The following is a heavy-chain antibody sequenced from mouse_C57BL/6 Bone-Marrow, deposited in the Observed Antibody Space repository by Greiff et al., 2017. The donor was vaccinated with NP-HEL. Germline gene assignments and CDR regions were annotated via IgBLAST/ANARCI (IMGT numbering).Heavy chain of an antibody. Sequence: VKLMESGAELVRPGTSVKVSCKASGYAFTNYLIEWVKQRPGQGLEWIGVINPGSGGTNYNEKFKGKATLTADKSSSTAYMQLSSLTSEDSAVYFCARDGYDDWGQGTLVTVSA. CDR1: GYAFTNYL. CDR2: INPGSGGT. D-gene: IGHD2-2*01. J-gene: IGHJ3*01. V-gene: IGHV1-54*01. CDR3: ARDGYDD.